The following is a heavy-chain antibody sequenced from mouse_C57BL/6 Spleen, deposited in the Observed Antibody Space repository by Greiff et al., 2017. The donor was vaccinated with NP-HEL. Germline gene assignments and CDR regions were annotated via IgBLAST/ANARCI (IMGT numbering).Heavy chain of an antibody. D-gene: IGHD4-1*01. J-gene: IGHJ2*01. V-gene: IGHV1-69*01. CDR3: ARSRTGTDFDY. Sequence: VQLQQPGAELVMPGASVKLSCKASGYTFTSYWMHWVKQRPGQGLEWIGEIDPSDSYTNYNQKFKGKSTLTVDKSSSTAYMQLSSLTSEDSAVYYCARSRTGTDFDYWGQGTTLTVSS. CDR2: IDPSDSYT. CDR1: GYTFTSYW.